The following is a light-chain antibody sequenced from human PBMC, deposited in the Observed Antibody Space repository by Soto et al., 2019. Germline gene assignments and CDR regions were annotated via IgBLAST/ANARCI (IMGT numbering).Light chain of an antibody. Sequence: QSALTQHASVSGSPGQSITISCTGTSSDVGGYNLDSWYQQHPGKAPKLMISEVSKRPSGISDRFSGSKSGSTASLTISGLQAEDEADYYCCSYAGTSTHTVFGGGTQLTVL. J-gene: IGLJ7*01. CDR1: SSDVGGYNL. V-gene: IGLV2-23*02. CDR3: CSYAGTSTHTV. CDR2: EVS.